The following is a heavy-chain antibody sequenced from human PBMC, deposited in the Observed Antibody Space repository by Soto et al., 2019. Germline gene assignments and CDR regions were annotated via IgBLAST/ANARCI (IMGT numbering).Heavy chain of an antibody. CDR1: GGSISSGGYS. CDR2: IYHSGST. J-gene: IGHJ4*02. CDR3: AREGSYGFYFDY. Sequence: SETLSLTYAVSGGSISSGGYSWSWIRQPPGKGLEWIGYIYHSGSTYYNPSLKSRVTISVDRSKNQFSLKLSSVTAADTAVYYCAREGSYGFYFDYWGPGTLVTVSS. D-gene: IGHD5-18*01. V-gene: IGHV4-30-2*01.